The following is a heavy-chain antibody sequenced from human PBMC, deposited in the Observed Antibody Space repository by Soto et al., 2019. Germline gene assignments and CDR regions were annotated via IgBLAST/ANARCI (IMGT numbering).Heavy chain of an antibody. Sequence: GGSLRLSCAASGFTFYEYDIHWVRQVTGKGLEWVSAIGSAGDTYYADSVKGRFTISRENAKNSLYLQMNRLRAGDTAVYFCARAEGSTYSDYYYNGLDVWGQGTTVTVSS. CDR1: GFTFYEYD. V-gene: IGHV3-13*01. CDR2: IGSAGDT. D-gene: IGHD2-15*01. J-gene: IGHJ6*02. CDR3: ARAEGSTYSDYYYNGLDV.